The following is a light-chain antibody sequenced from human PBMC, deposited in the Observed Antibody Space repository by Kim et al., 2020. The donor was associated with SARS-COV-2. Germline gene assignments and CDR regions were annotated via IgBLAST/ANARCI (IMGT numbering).Light chain of an antibody. Sequence: QSVLTQPPSVSGAPGQRVTISCTGSSSNIGAGYDVHWYQQLPGTAPKLLIYGNSNRPSGVPDRFSGSKSGTSASLAITGLQAEDEADYYCQSYDSSLYVVGTGTKVTVL. V-gene: IGLV1-40*01. CDR2: GNS. CDR1: SSNIGAGYD. J-gene: IGLJ1*01. CDR3: QSYDSSLYV.